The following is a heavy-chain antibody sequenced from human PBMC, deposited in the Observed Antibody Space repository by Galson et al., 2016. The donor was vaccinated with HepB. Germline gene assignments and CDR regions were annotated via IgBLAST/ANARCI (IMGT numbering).Heavy chain of an antibody. J-gene: IGHJ6*02. CDR2: ISTYNRNT. D-gene: IGHD3/OR15-3a*01. CDR3: ARVDFGPSYYYGMDV. V-gene: IGHV1-18*03. Sequence: SVKVSCKASGYIYSSYGISWVRQAPGQGLEWIGWISTYNRNTNYAQNFQDRITMTTDTSTSTAYLHLRSPRTDDMAVYYCARVDFGPSYYYGMDVWGQGTTVTVSS. CDR1: GYIYSSYG.